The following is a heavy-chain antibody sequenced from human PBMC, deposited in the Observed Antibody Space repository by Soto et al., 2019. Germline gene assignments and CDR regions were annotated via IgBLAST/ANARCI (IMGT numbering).Heavy chain of an antibody. D-gene: IGHD6-13*01. CDR2: ISGSGGST. CDR1: GFTFSSYA. CDR3: AREGAIAAPLLDYYGMDV. Sequence: GGSLRLSCAASGFTFSSYAMSWVRQAPGKGLEWVSAISGSGGSTYYADSVKGRFTISRDNAKNSLYLQMNSLRAEDTAVYYCAREGAIAAPLLDYYGMDVWGQGTTVTVS. J-gene: IGHJ6*02. V-gene: IGHV3-23*01.